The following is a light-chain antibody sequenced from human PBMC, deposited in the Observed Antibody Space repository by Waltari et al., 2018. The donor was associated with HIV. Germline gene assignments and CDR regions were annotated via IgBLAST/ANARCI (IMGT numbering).Light chain of an antibody. V-gene: IGKV1-39*01. CDR2: AAS. CDR1: QSIRTY. J-gene: IGKJ3*01. Sequence: DIQMTQSPSSLSASLGDKVIITCRASQSIRTYVNWYQQKPGRAPKLLIYAASTLQSGVPSRFTGAVSETDFTLTINGLQAEDFATYYCQQSFRRVTFGPGTKVYV. CDR3: QQSFRRVT.